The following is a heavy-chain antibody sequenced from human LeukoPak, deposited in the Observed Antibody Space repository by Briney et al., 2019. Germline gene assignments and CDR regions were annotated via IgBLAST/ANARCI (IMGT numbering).Heavy chain of an antibody. CDR3: ARDYSYGYYYYYYMDV. D-gene: IGHD5-18*01. V-gene: IGHV3-11*01. CDR2: ISSSGSTI. Sequence: PGGSLRLSCAASGFTFSDYYMSWIRQAPGKGLEWVSYISSSGSTIYYADSVKGRFTISRDNAKNSLYLQMNSLRAEDTAVYYCARDYSYGYYYYYYMDVWGKGTTVTISS. J-gene: IGHJ6*03. CDR1: GFTFSDYY.